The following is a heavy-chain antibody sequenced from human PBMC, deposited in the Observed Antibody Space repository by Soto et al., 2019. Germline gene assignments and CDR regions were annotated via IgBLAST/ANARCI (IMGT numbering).Heavy chain of an antibody. Sequence: QTGGSLRLSCAASGFTFSSYWMHWVRQAPGKGLVWVSRINSDGSSTSYADSVKGRFTISRDNAKNTLYLQMNSLRAEDTAVYYCARGGYYGSGSYYAHYYYYGMDVWGQGTTVTVSS. V-gene: IGHV3-74*01. CDR2: INSDGSST. CDR3: ARGGYYGSGSYYAHYYYYGMDV. J-gene: IGHJ6*02. D-gene: IGHD3-10*01. CDR1: GFTFSSYW.